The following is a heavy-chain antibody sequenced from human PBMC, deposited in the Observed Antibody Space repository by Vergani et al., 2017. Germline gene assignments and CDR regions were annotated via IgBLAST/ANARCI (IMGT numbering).Heavy chain of an antibody. J-gene: IGHJ5*02. CDR1: GGSISSGSYY. V-gene: IGHV4-61*02. CDR3: ARAVGRITIFGVVTYGFDP. CDR2: IYTSGST. Sequence: QVQLQQWGAGLLKPSQTLSLTCTVSGGSISSGSYYWSWIRQPAGKGLEWIGRIYTSGSTNYNPSLKSRVTISVDTSKNQFSLKLSSVTAADTAVYYCARAVGRITIFGVVTYGFDPWGQGTLVTVSS. D-gene: IGHD3-3*01.